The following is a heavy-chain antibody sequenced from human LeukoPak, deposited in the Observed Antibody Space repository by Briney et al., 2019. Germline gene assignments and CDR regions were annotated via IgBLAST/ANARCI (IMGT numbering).Heavy chain of an antibody. CDR2: INHSGSA. J-gene: IGHJ4*02. CDR1: GGSISSSNW. D-gene: IGHD5-24*01. CDR3: ARHGYSIHVLEY. Sequence: SETLSLTCAVSGGSISSSNWWSWVRQTPGKGLEWIGEINHSGSANYNPSLKSRVTISVDTSKNQFSLKLSSVTAADTAVYYCARHGYSIHVLEYWGQGTLVTVSS. V-gene: IGHV4-4*02.